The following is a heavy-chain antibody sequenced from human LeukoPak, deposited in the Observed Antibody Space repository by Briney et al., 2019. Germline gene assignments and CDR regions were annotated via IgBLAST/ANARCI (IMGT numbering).Heavy chain of an antibody. CDR3: ARDWAYSFDY. D-gene: IGHD2-15*01. CDR1: GITFSRSS. J-gene: IGHJ4*02. V-gene: IGHV3-48*02. Sequence: GGSLRLSCAASGITFSRSSMNWVRQAPGKGLEWISYISSSSSTIYYADSVKGRFTISRDNAKNLLYLQMNSLRDEDTAVYYCARDWAYSFDYWGQGTLVTVSS. CDR2: ISSSSSTI.